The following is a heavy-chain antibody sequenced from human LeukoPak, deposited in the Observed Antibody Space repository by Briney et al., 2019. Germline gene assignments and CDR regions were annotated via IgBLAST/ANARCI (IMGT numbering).Heavy chain of an antibody. CDR3: ARNDYSNTYYYYYYMDV. D-gene: IGHD4-11*01. Sequence: GGSLRLSCAASGFTFSNYGMNWVRQAPGKGLEWVAFIRYDGSNKFYADSVKGRFTISRDNSKNTLYLQMNSLRAEDTAVYYCARNDYSNTYYYYYYMDVWGKGTTVTVSS. CDR2: IRYDGSNK. CDR1: GFTFSNYG. J-gene: IGHJ6*03. V-gene: IGHV3-30*02.